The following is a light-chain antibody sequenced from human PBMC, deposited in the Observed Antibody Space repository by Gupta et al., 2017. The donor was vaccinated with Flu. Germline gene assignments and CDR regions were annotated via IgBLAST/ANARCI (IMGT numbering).Light chain of an antibody. CDR3: MQAARWPWA. CDR2: QVS. Sequence: DVVLTQSPLSLSVPFGQPASISCRSSEGLVYSDGNTYLHWFQQRPGQSPRRLIYQVSYRDSGVPDRFSGSGSGTDFTLKISRVEAEDVGIYFCMQAARWPWAFGQGTTVEIK. V-gene: IGKV2-30*01. CDR1: EGLVYSDGNTY. J-gene: IGKJ1*01.